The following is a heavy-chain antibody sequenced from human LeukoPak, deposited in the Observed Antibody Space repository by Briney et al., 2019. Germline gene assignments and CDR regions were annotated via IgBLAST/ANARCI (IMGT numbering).Heavy chain of an antibody. V-gene: IGHV3-23*01. CDR1: GFTFSSYA. D-gene: IGHD3/OR15-3a*01. CDR3: AKEGRTGIPYYYYYMDV. Sequence: PGGSLRLSCAASGFTFSSYAMSWVRQAPGKGLEWVSAISGSGGSTYYADSVKGRFTISRDNSKNTLYLQMNSLRAEDTAVYYCAKEGRTGIPYYYYYMDVWGKGTTATVSS. CDR2: ISGSGGST. J-gene: IGHJ6*03.